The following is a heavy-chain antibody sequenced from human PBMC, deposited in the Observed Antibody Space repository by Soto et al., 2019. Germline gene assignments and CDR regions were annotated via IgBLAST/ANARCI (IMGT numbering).Heavy chain of an antibody. V-gene: IGHV5-51*01. D-gene: IGHD3-22*01. CDR3: ARRPFDYYDSSGPHHFDY. J-gene: IGHJ4*02. CDR1: GYSFTSYW. Sequence: GESLKISCKGSGYSFTSYWIGWVRQMPGKGLEWMGIIYPGDSDTRYSPSFQGQVTISADKSISTAYLQWSSLKASDTAMYYCARRPFDYYDSSGPHHFDYWGQGTLVTVSS. CDR2: IYPGDSDT.